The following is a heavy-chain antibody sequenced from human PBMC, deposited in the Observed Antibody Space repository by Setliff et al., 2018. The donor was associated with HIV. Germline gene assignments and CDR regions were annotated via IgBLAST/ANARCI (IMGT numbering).Heavy chain of an antibody. D-gene: IGHD6-19*01. CDR2: IYSSGNT. V-gene: IGHV4-61*02. J-gene: IGHJ6*02. CDR3: AREEKLSAVAGTMYYYYAMDV. CDR1: GGSIRSDSYY. Sequence: PSETMSLTCTVSGGSIRSDSYYWTWIRQPAGEGLECIGRIYSSGNTNYNPSLESRVTISVDTSKNPFSLKLSSVTAADTAVYYCAREEKLSAVAGTMYYYYAMDVWGQGATVTVSS.